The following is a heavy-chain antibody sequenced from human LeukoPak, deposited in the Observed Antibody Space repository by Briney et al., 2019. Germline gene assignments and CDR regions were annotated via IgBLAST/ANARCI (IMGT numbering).Heavy chain of an antibody. D-gene: IGHD6-19*01. Sequence: ASVKVSCKASGYTFTGYYMHWVRQAPGQGLEWMGWIYPNSGGTNYAQKFQGRVTMTRDTSISTAYMELSRLRSDDTAVYYCARGLSGWSLFDYWGQGTLVTVSS. CDR2: IYPNSGGT. CDR3: ARGLSGWSLFDY. CDR1: GYTFTGYY. J-gene: IGHJ4*02. V-gene: IGHV1-2*02.